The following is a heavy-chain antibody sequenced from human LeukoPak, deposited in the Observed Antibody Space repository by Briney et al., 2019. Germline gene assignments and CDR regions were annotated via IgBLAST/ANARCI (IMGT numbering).Heavy chain of an antibody. Sequence: GESLKISCAASGFTFSSYSMNWVRQAPGKGLEWVSSISSSSSYIYYADSVKGRFTISRDNAKNSLYLQMNSLRAEDTAVYYCARGVSVAARSGFDYWGQGTLVTVSS. V-gene: IGHV3-21*01. D-gene: IGHD6-6*01. J-gene: IGHJ4*02. CDR2: ISSSSSYI. CDR1: GFTFSSYS. CDR3: ARGVSVAARSGFDY.